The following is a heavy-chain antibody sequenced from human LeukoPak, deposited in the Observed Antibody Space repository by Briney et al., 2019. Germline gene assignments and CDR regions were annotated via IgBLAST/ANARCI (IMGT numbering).Heavy chain of an antibody. D-gene: IGHD3-9*01. CDR2: ISGSGGST. CDR1: GFTFSSYA. V-gene: IGHV3-23*01. CDR3: AKDRYFDWLRPYFDY. Sequence: GGSLRLSCAASGFTFSSYAMSWVRQAPGKRLEWVSAISGSGGSTYYADFVKGRFTISRDNSKNTLYLQMNSLRAEDTAVYYCAKDRYFDWLRPYFDYWGQGTLVTVSS. J-gene: IGHJ4*02.